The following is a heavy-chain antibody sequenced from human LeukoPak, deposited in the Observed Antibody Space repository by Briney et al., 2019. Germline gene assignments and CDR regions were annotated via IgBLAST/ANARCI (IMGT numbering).Heavy chain of an antibody. CDR1: GFTFSSFA. Sequence: GGSLRLSCAASGFTFSSFAMSWVRQAPGKGLEWVSGISASSSNRYYADSVKGRFTIPRDNSKKTLYLQMNNLRAEDTAVYYCARVLEYVPSVYWGQGTLVTVSS. CDR3: ARVLEYVPSVY. CDR2: ISASSSNR. D-gene: IGHD2-2*01. V-gene: IGHV3-23*01. J-gene: IGHJ4*02.